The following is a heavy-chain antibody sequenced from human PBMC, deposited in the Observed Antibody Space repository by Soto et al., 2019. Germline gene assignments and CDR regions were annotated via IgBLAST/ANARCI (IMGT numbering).Heavy chain of an antibody. D-gene: IGHD3-10*01. Sequence: ASVKVSCRASGYTFTGYYMHWVRQAPGQGLEWMGWINPNSGGTNYAQKFQGRVTMTRDTSISTAYMELSRLRSDDTAVYYCARDAGYYYYGMDVWGQGTTVTVSS. J-gene: IGHJ6*02. V-gene: IGHV1-2*02. CDR1: GYTFTGYY. CDR3: ARDAGYYYYGMDV. CDR2: INPNSGGT.